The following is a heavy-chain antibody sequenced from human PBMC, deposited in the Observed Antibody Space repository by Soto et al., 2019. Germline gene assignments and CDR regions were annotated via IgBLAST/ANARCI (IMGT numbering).Heavy chain of an antibody. J-gene: IGHJ6*02. CDR2: INPNSGGT. D-gene: IGHD3-10*01. CDR3: ARSITMVRGVVLYYYYGMDV. V-gene: IGHV1-2*04. Sequence: ASVKVSCKASGNTFTSYYMHWVRQAPGQGLEWMGWINPNSGGTNYAQKFQGWVTMTRDTSISTAYMELSRLRSDDTAVYYCARSITMVRGVVLYYYYGMDVWGQGTTVTVSS. CDR1: GNTFTSYY.